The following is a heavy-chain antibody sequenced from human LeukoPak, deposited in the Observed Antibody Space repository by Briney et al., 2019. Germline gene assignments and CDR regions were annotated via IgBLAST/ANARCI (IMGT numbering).Heavy chain of an antibody. V-gene: IGHV4-59*01. Sequence: SETLSLTCTVSGGSISNYYWSWIRQPPGKELEWIGYIYHSGSTTYNPSLKSRVTISVDTSKNQFSLKLSSVTAADTAIYYCARTYYYGSGRYFDYWGQGTLVTVSS. J-gene: IGHJ4*02. CDR3: ARTYYYGSGRYFDY. CDR2: IYHSGST. D-gene: IGHD3-10*01. CDR1: GGSISNYY.